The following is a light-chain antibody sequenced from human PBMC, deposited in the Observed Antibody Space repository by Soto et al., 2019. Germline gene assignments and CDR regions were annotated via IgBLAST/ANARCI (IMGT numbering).Light chain of an antibody. CDR1: QSISIY. CDR3: QQTYSGPLT. V-gene: IGKV1-39*01. J-gene: IGKJ4*01. CDR2: TAS. Sequence: DLHMTQSPSSLSASVGYRFTITCRASQSISIYLNWYQQKPGKAPKVLIYTASSLQSGVPSRFSGIGSGTDFTLSISSLQPEDFETYYCQQTYSGPLTFGGGTKVDIK.